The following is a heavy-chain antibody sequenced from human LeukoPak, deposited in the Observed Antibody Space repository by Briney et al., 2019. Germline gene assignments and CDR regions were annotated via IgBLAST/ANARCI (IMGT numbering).Heavy chain of an antibody. CDR1: GSPFTRYW. Sequence: RGESLPISRQGSGSPFTRYWMGGVRQMTGKGLEWMGILYPGDSDTRYSPSFQGQVTISADKSISTADLQWSSLKASDTAMYYCARVVPAAAGRFDPWGQGSLVTVSS. CDR2: LYPGDSDT. D-gene: IGHD2-2*01. CDR3: ARVVPAAAGRFDP. J-gene: IGHJ5*02. V-gene: IGHV5-51*01.